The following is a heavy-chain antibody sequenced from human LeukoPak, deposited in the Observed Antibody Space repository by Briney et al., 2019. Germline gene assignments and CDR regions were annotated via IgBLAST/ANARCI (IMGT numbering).Heavy chain of an antibody. V-gene: IGHV3-30*04. D-gene: IGHD1-14*01. CDR2: ISYDGGNK. CDR3: AKATGYLL. CDR1: GFTFSSYA. J-gene: IGHJ4*02. Sequence: GGSLRLSCAASGFTFSSYAMHWVRQAPGKGLEWVAVISYDGGNKYYADSVKGRFTISRDDSENTLYLQMNSLRAEDTAVYYCAKATGYLLWGQGTLVTVSS.